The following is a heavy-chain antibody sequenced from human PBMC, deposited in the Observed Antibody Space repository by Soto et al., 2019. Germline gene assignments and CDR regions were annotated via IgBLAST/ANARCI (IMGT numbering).Heavy chain of an antibody. CDR1: GGSISSGGYY. Sequence: QVQLQESGPGLVKPSQTLSLTCTVSGGSISSGGYYWSWIRQHPGKGLEWIGYIYYSGSTYYNPSLINRVTISVDTSEIQFPSQLSSVTAADMAVYYCARAVLGTVTSYPDYWGQGTLVTVSS. CDR3: ARAVLGTVTSYPDY. D-gene: IGHD4-17*01. V-gene: IGHV4-31*03. CDR2: IYYSGST. J-gene: IGHJ4*02.